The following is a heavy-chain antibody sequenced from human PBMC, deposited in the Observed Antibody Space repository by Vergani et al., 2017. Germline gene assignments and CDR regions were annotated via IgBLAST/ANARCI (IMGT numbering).Heavy chain of an antibody. CDR3: ARDLVAACGYSYVGAFEI. CDR2: IWYDGSNK. V-gene: IGHV3-33*01. D-gene: IGHD5-18*01. J-gene: IGHJ3*02. CDR1: GFTFSSYG. Sequence: QVQLVESGGGVVQPGRSLRLSCAASGFTFSSYGMHWVRQAPGKGLEWVAVIWYDGSNKYYADSVKGRFTISRDTSKNTLYLQMNSLRAEDTVLYYCARDLVAACGYSYVGAFEIWGQGTMVTVSS.